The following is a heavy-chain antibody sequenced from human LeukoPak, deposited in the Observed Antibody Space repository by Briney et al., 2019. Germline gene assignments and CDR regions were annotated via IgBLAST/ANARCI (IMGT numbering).Heavy chain of an antibody. D-gene: IGHD3-9*01. V-gene: IGHV3-66*01. J-gene: IGHJ4*02. CDR3: AIIQGGGNYDMLTGPDY. CDR2: IYSGGST. Sequence: GGSLRLSCAASGFTVSSNYMSWVRQAPGKGLEWVSVIYSGGSTYYADSVKGRFTISRDNSKNTLYLQMNSLRAEDTAVYYCAIIQGGGNYDMLTGPDYWGQGTLVTVSS. CDR1: GFTVSSNY.